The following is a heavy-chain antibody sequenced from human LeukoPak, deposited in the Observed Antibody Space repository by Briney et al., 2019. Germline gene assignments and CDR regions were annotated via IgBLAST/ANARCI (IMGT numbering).Heavy chain of an antibody. J-gene: IGHJ4*02. D-gene: IGHD3-22*01. Sequence: SGGSLRLSCAASGFSFSSYAMSWVRQAPGKGLEWVSNISGRDGSTYYADSVKGRFTISRDNSKNTLYLQMNSLRAEDTALYYCARGSLYDSSGYYWDYWGQGTLVTVSS. CDR2: ISGRDGST. V-gene: IGHV3-23*01. CDR1: GFSFSSYA. CDR3: ARGSLYDSSGYYWDY.